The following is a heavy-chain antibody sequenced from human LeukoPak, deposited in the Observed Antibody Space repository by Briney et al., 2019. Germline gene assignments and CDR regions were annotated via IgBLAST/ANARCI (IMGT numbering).Heavy chain of an antibody. Sequence: ASVKVSCKASGYTFTSYDINWVRQATGQGLEWMGWMNPNSGNTGYAQKFQGRVTITRNTSISTAYMELSSLRSEDTAVYYCARGLGVGATKYFDYWGQGTLVTVSS. J-gene: IGHJ4*02. D-gene: IGHD1-26*01. CDR2: MNPNSGNT. CDR1: GYTFTSYD. V-gene: IGHV1-8*03. CDR3: ARGLGVGATKYFDY.